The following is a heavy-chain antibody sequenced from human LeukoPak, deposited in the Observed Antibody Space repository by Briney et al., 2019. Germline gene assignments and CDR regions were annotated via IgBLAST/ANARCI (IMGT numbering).Heavy chain of an antibody. J-gene: IGHJ3*02. D-gene: IGHD2-2*01. CDR1: GFMFSSYW. V-gene: IGHV3-74*01. CDR3: ARGPGAFDI. Sequence: GGSLRLSCVASGFMFSSYWMNWVRQAPGKGLVWVSRINSDGSSTSYADSVKGRFTISRDNAKNTLFLQMNSLRAEDAAVYYCARGPGAFDIWGQGTMVTVSS. CDR2: INSDGSST.